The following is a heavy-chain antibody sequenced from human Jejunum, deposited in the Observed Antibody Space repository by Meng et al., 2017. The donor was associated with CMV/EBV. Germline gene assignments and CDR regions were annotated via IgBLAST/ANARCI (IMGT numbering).Heavy chain of an antibody. CDR2: ISPDIGGP. J-gene: IGHJ4*02. Sequence: ASGSAFTGCYLHWVRQAPGKGLGWVGRISPDIGGPGSAQAFRGGITITGEASINTAYMRLSRRTSDDPAVYYCAKARAYPTAWAEIDNWGRETLSPSPQ. D-gene: IGHD1-14*01. V-gene: IGHV1-2*06. CDR3: AKARAYPTAWAEIDN. CDR1: GSAFTGCY.